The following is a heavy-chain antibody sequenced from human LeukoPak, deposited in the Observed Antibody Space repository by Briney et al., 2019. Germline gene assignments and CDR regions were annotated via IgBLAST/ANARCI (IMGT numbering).Heavy chain of an antibody. CDR2: IYYSGST. J-gene: IGHJ5*02. Sequence: SETLSLTCTVSGGSISSGTYYWGWIRQPPGKGLEWIGSIYYSGSTYYNPFLRSRVTISVDTSKNQFSLKLSSVTAADTAVYYCARAYAGGWFDPWGQGTLVTVSS. D-gene: IGHD3-16*01. CDR1: GGSISSGTYY. V-gene: IGHV4-39*07. CDR3: ARAYAGGWFDP.